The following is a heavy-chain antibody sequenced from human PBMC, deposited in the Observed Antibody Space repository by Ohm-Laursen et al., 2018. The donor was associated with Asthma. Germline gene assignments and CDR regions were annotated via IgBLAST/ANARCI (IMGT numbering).Heavy chain of an antibody. V-gene: IGHV4-59*01. CDR3: ARIRNDYGDYEFDY. Sequence: GTLSLTCTVSGGSISSYYWSWIRQPPGKGLEWIGYIYYSGSTNYNPSLKSRVTISVDTSKNQFSLKLSYVTAADTAVYYCARIRNDYGDYEFDYWGQGTLVTVSS. CDR2: IYYSGST. CDR1: GGSISSYY. D-gene: IGHD4-17*01. J-gene: IGHJ4*02.